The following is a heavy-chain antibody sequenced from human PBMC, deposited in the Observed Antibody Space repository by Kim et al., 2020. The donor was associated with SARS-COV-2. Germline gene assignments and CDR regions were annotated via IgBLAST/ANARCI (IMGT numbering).Heavy chain of an antibody. CDR1: GFTFSSYG. J-gene: IGHJ4*02. Sequence: GGSLRLSCAASGFTFSSYGMHWVRQAPGKGLEWVAVIWYDGSNKYYADSVKGRFTISRDNSKNTLYLQMNSLRAEDTAVYYCARGPRSPAHGIWFGPIDYWGQGTLVTVSS. V-gene: IGHV3-33*01. D-gene: IGHD3-10*01. CDR3: ARGPRSPAHGIWFGPIDY. CDR2: IWYDGSNK.